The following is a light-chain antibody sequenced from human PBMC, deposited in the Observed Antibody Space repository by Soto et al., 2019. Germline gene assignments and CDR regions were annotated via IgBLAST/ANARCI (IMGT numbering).Light chain of an antibody. CDR1: QSLRSY. V-gene: IGKV3-15*01. CDR2: GAS. J-gene: IGKJ4*01. CDR3: PQYDDWPLT. Sequence: EIEMTQSPATLSVSPGERATLACRASQSLRSYLAWYQQKPGQPPRLLIYGASTRATGIPVRFSGSGSGTEFTLTISSLQSEDVAVYYCPQYDDWPLTFGGGTNVEI.